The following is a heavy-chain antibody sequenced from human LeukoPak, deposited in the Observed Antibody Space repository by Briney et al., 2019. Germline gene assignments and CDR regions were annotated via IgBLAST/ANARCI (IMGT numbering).Heavy chain of an antibody. Sequence: RSSETLSLTCAVFGGSFSSYYWSWIRQPPGKGLEWIGEINHSGYTSYNPSLKSRVTLSVDTSKHQFSLKVTSVSAADTAVYYCVRHRGGSSLFDPWGQGALVIVSS. J-gene: IGHJ5*02. CDR3: VRHRGGSSLFDP. CDR2: INHSGYT. CDR1: GGSFSSYY. V-gene: IGHV4-34*01. D-gene: IGHD6-13*01.